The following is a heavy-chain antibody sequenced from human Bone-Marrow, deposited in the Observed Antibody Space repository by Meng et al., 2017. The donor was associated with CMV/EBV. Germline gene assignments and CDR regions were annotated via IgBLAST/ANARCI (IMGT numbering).Heavy chain of an antibody. V-gene: IGHV3-23*01. Sequence: GESLKISCVASGFTFSNYAMTWVRQVPGKGLEWVSGISGSTYYADSVKGRFTIWRDNSKNTLFLQMNSLRAEDTAVYYCARHPLRFLEWLVWGQGTLVTVSS. CDR3: ARHPLRFLEWLV. CDR1: GFTFSNYA. CDR2: ISGST. D-gene: IGHD3-3*01. J-gene: IGHJ4*02.